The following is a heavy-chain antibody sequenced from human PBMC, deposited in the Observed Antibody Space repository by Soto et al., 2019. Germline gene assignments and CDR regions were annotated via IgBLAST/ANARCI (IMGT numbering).Heavy chain of an antibody. D-gene: IGHD6-13*01. J-gene: IGHJ6*02. Sequence: QVQLVQSGAEVKKPGSSLKVSCKASGGTFSSYAITWVRQAPGQGLEWMGGIIPIFGTANYAQKFKGRVTITADKTTSTAYMELSSLRSEDTAVYYCALGVNYYYYGMDVWGQGTTVTVSS. CDR1: GGTFSSYA. CDR3: ALGVNYYYYGMDV. V-gene: IGHV1-69*06. CDR2: IIPIFGTA.